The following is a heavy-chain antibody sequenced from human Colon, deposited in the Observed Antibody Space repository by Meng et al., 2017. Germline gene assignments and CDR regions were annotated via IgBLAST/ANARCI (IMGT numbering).Heavy chain of an antibody. Sequence: GESLKISCAASGFTFRNYALHWVRQAPGKGLEWVSVISHDGDKKYYADSVRGRFTISRDNSKNTLYLQMSSLRHEDTAVYFCARLTAMITSDSAFDIWGQGTMVTVSS. CDR1: GFTFRNYA. V-gene: IGHV3-30*04. D-gene: IGHD5-18*01. CDR3: ARLTAMITSDSAFDI. J-gene: IGHJ3*02. CDR2: ISHDGDKK.